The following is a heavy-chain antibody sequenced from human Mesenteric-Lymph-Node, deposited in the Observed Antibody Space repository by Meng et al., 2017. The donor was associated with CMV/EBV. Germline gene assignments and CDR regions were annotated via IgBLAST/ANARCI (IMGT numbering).Heavy chain of an antibody. CDR1: GFTVSSNY. J-gene: IGHJ6*02. D-gene: IGHD2-2*01. Sequence: GESLKISCAASGFTVSSNYMSWVRQAPGKGLEWVSVIYSGGSTYYADSVKGRFTISRDNSKNTLYLQMNSLRAEDTAVYYCARDDIVVVPAAPVGYYYYGMDVWGQGTTVTVSS. CDR3: ARDDIVVVPAAPVGYYYYGMDV. V-gene: IGHV3-66*02. CDR2: IYSGGST.